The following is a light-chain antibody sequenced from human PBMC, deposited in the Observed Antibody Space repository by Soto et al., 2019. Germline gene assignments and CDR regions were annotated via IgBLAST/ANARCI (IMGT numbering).Light chain of an antibody. Sequence: IQVTQSPSSLSASVGDRVTITCRASHDINISLAWYQQKPGKAPTLLIYGASTLQSGVPSRFSGSGFGTDFTLTISSLQAEDFASYYCQQLRSYPSTFGGGTKVEMK. CDR3: QQLRSYPST. CDR2: GAS. J-gene: IGKJ4*01. CDR1: HDINIS. V-gene: IGKV1-9*01.